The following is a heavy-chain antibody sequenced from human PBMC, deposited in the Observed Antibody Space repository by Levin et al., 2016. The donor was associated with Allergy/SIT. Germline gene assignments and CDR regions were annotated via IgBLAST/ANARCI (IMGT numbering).Heavy chain of an antibody. V-gene: IGHV4-34*01. CDR1: GGSFSGYY. D-gene: IGHD6-6*01. Sequence: SETLSLTCAVYGGSFSGYYWSWIRQPPGKGLEWIGEINHSGSTNYNPSLKSRVTISVDTSKNQFSLKLSSVTAADTAVYYCASRIAARYYYYYMDVWGKGTTVTVSS. CDR3: ASRIAARYYYYYMDV. CDR2: INHSGST. J-gene: IGHJ6*03.